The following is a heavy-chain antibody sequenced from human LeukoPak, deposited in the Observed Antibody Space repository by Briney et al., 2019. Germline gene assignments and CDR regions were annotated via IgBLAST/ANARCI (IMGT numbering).Heavy chain of an antibody. CDR1: GYSISSGYC. Sequence: PSETLSFTCAVSGYSISSGYCWGWIRQPPGKGLEWIGSIYHSGSTYYNPSLKSRVTISVDTSKNQFSLKLSSVTAADTAVYYCARWDDYGDGPDYWGQGTLVTVSS. CDR3: ARWDDYGDGPDY. V-gene: IGHV4-38-2*01. D-gene: IGHD4-17*01. CDR2: IYHSGST. J-gene: IGHJ4*02.